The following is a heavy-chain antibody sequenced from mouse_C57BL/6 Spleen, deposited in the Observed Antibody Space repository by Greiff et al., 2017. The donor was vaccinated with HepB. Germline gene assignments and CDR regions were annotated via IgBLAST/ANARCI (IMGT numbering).Heavy chain of an antibody. V-gene: IGHV5-6*01. J-gene: IGHJ1*03. CDR1: GFTFSSYG. CDR3: ARHERVGSSYSWYFDV. CDR2: ISSGGSYT. Sequence: EVQLVESGGDLVKPGGSLKLSCAASGFTFSSYGMSWVRQTPDKRLEWVATISSGGSYTYYPDSVKGRFTISRDNAKNTLYLQMSSLKSEDTAMYYCARHERVGSSYSWYFDVWGTGTTVTVSS. D-gene: IGHD1-1*01.